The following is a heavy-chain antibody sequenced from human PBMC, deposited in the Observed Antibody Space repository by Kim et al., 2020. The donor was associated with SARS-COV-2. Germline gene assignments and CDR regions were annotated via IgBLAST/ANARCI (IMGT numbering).Heavy chain of an antibody. CDR3: ARVSDYYDSSGYYPGYYFDY. J-gene: IGHJ4*02. D-gene: IGHD3-22*01. V-gene: IGHV3-48*02. CDR2: ISSSSSTI. Sequence: GGSLRLSCAASGFTFSSYSMNWVRQAPGKGLEWVSYISSSSSTIYYADSVKGRFTISRDNAKNSLYLQMNSLRDEDTAVYYCARVSDYYDSSGYYPGYYFDYWGQGTLVTVSS. CDR1: GFTFSSYS.